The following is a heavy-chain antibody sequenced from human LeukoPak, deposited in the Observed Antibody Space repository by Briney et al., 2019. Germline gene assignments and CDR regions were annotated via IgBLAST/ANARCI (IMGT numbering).Heavy chain of an antibody. CDR1: GYTFTSYG. J-gene: IGHJ4*02. D-gene: IGHD3-9*01. CDR2: ISAYNGNT. CDR3: ARGDILTGYHPGDY. Sequence: ASVKVSCKASGYTFTSYGISWVRQAPGQGLEWMGWISAYNGNTNYAQKLQGRVTMTTDTSMSTAYMELRSLRSDGTAVYYCARGDILTGYHPGDYWGQGTLVTVSS. V-gene: IGHV1-18*01.